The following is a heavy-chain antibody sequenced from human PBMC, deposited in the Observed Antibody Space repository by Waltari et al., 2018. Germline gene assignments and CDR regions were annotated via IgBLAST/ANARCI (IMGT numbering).Heavy chain of an antibody. CDR2: SYNSGSS. CDR1: GYSISSGYY. D-gene: IGHD6-19*01. CDR3: ASLKYICGWYDPWYFDL. Sequence: QVQLQESGPGLVKPSETLSLTCAVSGYSISSGYYWGWIRQPPGKGLEWIGSSYNSGSSNDNPSLKIRVTISVDTSKNQCSLKLSSVTAADTAVYYCASLKYICGWYDPWYFDLWGRGTLVTVSS. V-gene: IGHV4-38-2*01. J-gene: IGHJ2*01.